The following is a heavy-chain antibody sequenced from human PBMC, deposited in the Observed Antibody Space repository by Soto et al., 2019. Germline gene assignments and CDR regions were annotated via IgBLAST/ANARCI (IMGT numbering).Heavy chain of an antibody. CDR3: STSSRNEYHFAMDA. CDR2: IYSGGST. D-gene: IGHD6-6*01. J-gene: IGHJ6*02. Sequence: EVHLVETGGGLIQPGGSLRLSCAASGLSVSSSDMSWVRQASGKGLESVSVIYSGGSTHDADSVKGRFTISRDNSKNTVHLQMNSLRVDDTAVYFCSTSSRNEYHFAMDAWGQGTTVIVSS. V-gene: IGHV3-53*02. CDR1: GLSVSSSD.